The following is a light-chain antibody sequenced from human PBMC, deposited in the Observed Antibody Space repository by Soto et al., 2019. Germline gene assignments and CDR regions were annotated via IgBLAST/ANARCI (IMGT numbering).Light chain of an antibody. V-gene: IGKV3-20*01. CDR2: GAS. Sequence: APRLLIYGASTRASGTPDRFSGSGSGTAFTGTAFTLTISGLEPEDSAVYYCQQYENTPWMFGQGTKVEI. CDR3: QQYENTPWM. J-gene: IGKJ1*01.